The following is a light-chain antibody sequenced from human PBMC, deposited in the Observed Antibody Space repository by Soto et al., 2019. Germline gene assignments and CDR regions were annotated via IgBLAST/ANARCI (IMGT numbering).Light chain of an antibody. CDR1: QGIRKD. Sequence: DIQMTQSPSSLSASVGDRVTITCRASQGIRKDLGWYQQKPGKAPKRLIYAVSSLHSGVPSRFSGSGSGTEITLTISSLQPEDSATYYCLPHNSYPLTFGGGTKVEIK. CDR2: AVS. CDR3: LPHNSYPLT. V-gene: IGKV1-17*01. J-gene: IGKJ4*01.